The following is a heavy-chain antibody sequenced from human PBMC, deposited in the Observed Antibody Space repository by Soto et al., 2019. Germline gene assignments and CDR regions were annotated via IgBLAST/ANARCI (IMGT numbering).Heavy chain of an antibody. CDR2: IIPIFGTA. D-gene: IGHD3-22*01. Sequence: SVKVSCKASGGTFSSYAISWVRQAPGQGLEWMGGIIPIFGTANYAQKFQGRVTITADESTSTAYMELSSLRSEDTAVYYCARGDYYDSSGYLAYYYGMDVWGQGTTVTVSS. CDR3: ARGDYYDSSGYLAYYYGMDV. V-gene: IGHV1-69*13. J-gene: IGHJ6*02. CDR1: GGTFSSYA.